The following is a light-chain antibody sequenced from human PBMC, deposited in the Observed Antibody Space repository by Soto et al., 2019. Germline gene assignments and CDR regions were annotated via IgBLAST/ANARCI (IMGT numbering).Light chain of an antibody. J-gene: IGLJ3*02. CDR1: SSNIGDNS. Sequence: QSVLTQPPSASGTPGQRVTISCSGSSSNIGDNSAYWYQQLPGTAPKLLIYSSNQRPSGVPDRFSGSKSGTSASLAISGLRSEDEADYYCAAWDGSLSAWVFGGGTKLTVL. CDR2: SSN. V-gene: IGLV1-47*02. CDR3: AAWDGSLSAWV.